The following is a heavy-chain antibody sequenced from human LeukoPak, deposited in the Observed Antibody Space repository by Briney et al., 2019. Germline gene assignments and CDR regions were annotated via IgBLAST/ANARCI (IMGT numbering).Heavy chain of an antibody. CDR1: GGPISGYY. V-gene: IGHV4-59*01. J-gene: IGHJ5*02. CDR3: ARDSAGDYWLDP. D-gene: IGHD7-27*01. Sequence: PSETLSLTCTVSGGPISGYYWNWIRQPPGKGLEWIGSIYYSGRTSFNGSLKTRITMSVDTSKNQFSLKLTSVTTADTAVYFCARDSAGDYWLDPWGQGTPVTVSS. CDR2: IYYSGRT.